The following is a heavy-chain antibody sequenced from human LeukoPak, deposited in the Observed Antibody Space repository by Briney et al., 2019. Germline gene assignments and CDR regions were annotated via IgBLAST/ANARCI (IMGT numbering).Heavy chain of an antibody. D-gene: IGHD3-16*01. CDR3: ARARNYDYVWGSYRSAFDI. CDR2: IYYSGST. Sequence: SETLSLTCTVSGGSISSSSYYWGWIRQPPGKGLEWIGSIYYSGSTYYNPSLKSRVTISVDTSKNQFSLKLSSVTAADTAVYYCARARNYDYVWGSYRSAFDIWGQGTMVTVSS. V-gene: IGHV4-39*01. CDR1: GGSISSSSYY. J-gene: IGHJ3*02.